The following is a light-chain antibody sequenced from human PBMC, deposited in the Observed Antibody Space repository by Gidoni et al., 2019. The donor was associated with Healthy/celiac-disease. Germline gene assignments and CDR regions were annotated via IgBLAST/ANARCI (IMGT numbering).Light chain of an antibody. V-gene: IGKV1-39*01. CDR2: AAS. CDR1: QSISSD. J-gene: IGKJ1*01. CDR3: QQSYSTPRT. Sequence: IQIPKSPSPLSASVGDRVTITCRASQSISSDLTWYQQKPGKAPKLLIYAASSLQSGVPSRFSGSGSGTDFTLTISSLQPEDFATYYCQQSYSTPRTFGQGTKVEIK.